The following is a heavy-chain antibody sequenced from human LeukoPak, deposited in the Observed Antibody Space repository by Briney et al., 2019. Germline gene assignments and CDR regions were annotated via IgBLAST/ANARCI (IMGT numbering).Heavy chain of an antibody. CDR3: ARFNDGHFDF. CDR1: GGSFSYFA. V-gene: IGHV1-69*04. J-gene: IGHJ4*02. D-gene: IGHD2-8*01. CDR2: IIPLVGLA. Sequence: GSSVKVSCKASGGSFSYFAISWVRQAPGQGLQWMGRIIPLVGLADYAQIFQGRVTITADISTNTAFLDLSSLRSDDTAVYYCARFNDGHFDFWGQGTLVTVSS.